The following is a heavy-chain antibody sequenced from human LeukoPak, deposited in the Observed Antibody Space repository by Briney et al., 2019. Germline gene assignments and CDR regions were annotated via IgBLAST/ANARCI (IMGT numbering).Heavy chain of an antibody. CDR2: IYYSGST. D-gene: IGHD4-17*01. V-gene: IGHV4-59*01. CDR1: GGSISSYY. J-gene: IGHJ4*02. Sequence: SETLSLTCTVSGGSISSYYWSWIRQPPGKGLEWIGYIYYSGSTNYNPSLKSRVTISVDTSKNQFSLKLSSVTAADTAVYYCARGYGDYSSPFDYWGQGTLVTVSS. CDR3: ARGYGDYSSPFDY.